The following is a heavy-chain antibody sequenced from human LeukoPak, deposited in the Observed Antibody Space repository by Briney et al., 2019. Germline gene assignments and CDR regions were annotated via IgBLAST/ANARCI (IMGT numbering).Heavy chain of an antibody. CDR2: IYYRGST. V-gene: IGHV4-39*01. J-gene: IGHJ4*02. CDR3: ARVSGPRGGGGPDIVVVPAATSDMALYYFDY. CDR1: GGSISSNSYY. D-gene: IGHD2-2*01. Sequence: SETLSLTCTVSGGSISSNSYYWGWIRQPPGKGLEWIGSIYYRGSTYYSPSLKSRVTISVDTSKNQFSLKLSSVTAADTAVYYCARVSGPRGGGGPDIVVVPAATSDMALYYFDYWGQGTLVTVSS.